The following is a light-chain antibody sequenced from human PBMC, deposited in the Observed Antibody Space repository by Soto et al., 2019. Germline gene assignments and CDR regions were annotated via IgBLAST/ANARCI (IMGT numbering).Light chain of an antibody. J-gene: IGLJ2*01. CDR2: DVN. V-gene: IGLV2-11*01. Sequence: QSALTQPASVSGSPGQSIAISCTGTSSDIGRYDYVSWYQHHPGKAPKLLIYDVNKWPSGVPDRFSGSKSGNTASLSISGLQAEDEADYYCCSKAGTSTAVFGGGTKLTVL. CDR1: SSDIGRYDY. CDR3: CSKAGTSTAV.